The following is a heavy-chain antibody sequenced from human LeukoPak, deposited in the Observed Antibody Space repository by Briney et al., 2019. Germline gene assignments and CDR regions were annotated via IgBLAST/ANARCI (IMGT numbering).Heavy chain of an antibody. D-gene: IGHD1-14*01. CDR1: GYNFTNYW. CDR3: ARAPKHGTTRLNWFDP. CDR2: IYPGDSDT. J-gene: IGHJ5*02. V-gene: IGHV5-51*01. Sequence: GESLKISCKGSGYNFTNYWIGWVRQMPGKGLEWMGIIYPGDSDTRYSPSFQGQVTISADKSISTAYLQWSSLKASDTAMYYCARAPKHGTTRLNWFDPWGQGTLVTVSS.